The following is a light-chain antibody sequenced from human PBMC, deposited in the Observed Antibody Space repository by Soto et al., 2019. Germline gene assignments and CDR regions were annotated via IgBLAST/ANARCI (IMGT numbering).Light chain of an antibody. CDR1: QSVSSNY. V-gene: IGKV3-20*01. CDR3: QQYGSSLSST. J-gene: IGKJ5*01. Sequence: EIVLTQSPGTLSLSPGERVTLSCRASQSVSSNYLAWYQQKPGQAPRLLIYGASSRATGIPDRFSGSGSGTDFTLTISRLEPEDSAVYYCQQYGSSLSSTFGQGTRLEIK. CDR2: GAS.